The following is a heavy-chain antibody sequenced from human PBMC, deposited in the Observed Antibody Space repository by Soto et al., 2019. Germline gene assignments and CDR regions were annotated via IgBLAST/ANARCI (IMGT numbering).Heavy chain of an antibody. J-gene: IGHJ4*02. CDR2: ISGYNSNT. CDR1: GYSFANYG. D-gene: IGHD1-26*01. Sequence: VQLVQSGGEVKRPGTSVKVSCEASGYSFANYGITWVRQAPGQGLEWMGWISGYNSNTNYAQKFEGRVTMTKDTTKSTAYLEVRSLRFDDTAVYYCGRERQWEPVLYWGQGTPDTVSS. V-gene: IGHV1-18*01. CDR3: GRERQWEPVLY.